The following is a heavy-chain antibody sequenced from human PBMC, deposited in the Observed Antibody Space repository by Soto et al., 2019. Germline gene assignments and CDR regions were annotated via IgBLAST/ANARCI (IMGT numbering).Heavy chain of an antibody. V-gene: IGHV4-30-4*01. CDR3: ARGGVLLWFGESLYGMDV. J-gene: IGHJ6*02. Sequence: SETLSLTCTVSGGSISSGDYYWSWIRQPPGKGLEWIGYIYYSGSTYYNPSLKSRVTISVDTSNNQFSLKLSSVTAADTAVYYCARGGVLLWFGESLYGMDVWGQGTTVTVSS. D-gene: IGHD3-10*01. CDR2: IYYSGST. CDR1: GGSISSGDYY.